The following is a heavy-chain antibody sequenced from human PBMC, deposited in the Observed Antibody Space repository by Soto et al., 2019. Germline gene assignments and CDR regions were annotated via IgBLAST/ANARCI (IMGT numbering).Heavy chain of an antibody. D-gene: IGHD6-13*01. CDR2: INPSGGST. Sequence: ASVKVSWKASGYTFTSYYMHWLRQKTGQGLEWMGIINPSGGSTSYAQKFQGRVTMTRDTSTSTVYMELSSLRSEDTAVYYCARDRIPAAGYYYYYGMDVWGQGTTVTVSS. J-gene: IGHJ6*02. CDR1: GYTFTSYY. V-gene: IGHV1-46*01. CDR3: ARDRIPAAGYYYYYGMDV.